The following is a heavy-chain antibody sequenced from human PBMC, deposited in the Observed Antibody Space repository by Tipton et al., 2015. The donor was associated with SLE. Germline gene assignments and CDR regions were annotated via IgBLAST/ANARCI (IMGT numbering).Heavy chain of an antibody. J-gene: IGHJ5*02. Sequence: QSGPEVKKPGASVKVSCKASGYTFTNYAMHWVRQAPGQRLEWMGWINAGNGNTKYSQKFQGRVTITRDTSASTAYMELTRLRSEDTAVYYCARDFEPLYYYDSSGGFDPWGQGTLVTVSS. D-gene: IGHD3-22*01. CDR1: GYTFTNYA. V-gene: IGHV1-3*01. CDR3: ARDFEPLYYYDSSGGFDP. CDR2: INAGNGNT.